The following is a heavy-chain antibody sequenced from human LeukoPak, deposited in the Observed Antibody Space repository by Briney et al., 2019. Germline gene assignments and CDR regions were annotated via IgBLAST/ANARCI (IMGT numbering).Heavy chain of an antibody. J-gene: IGHJ6*03. CDR3: ARHVATTVTRGYSCHPMDV. CDR2: IAPSGGA. CDR1: GASISTYY. Sequence: PSETLSLTCIASGASISTYYWSWIRQPPGEGLEWIAYIAPSGGAVYNPSLNSRLTVSVDTSKNQFSLKLNSVTAADTAVYYCARHVATTVTRGYSCHPMDVWGKGTTVSVSS. V-gene: IGHV4-4*09. D-gene: IGHD4-17*01.